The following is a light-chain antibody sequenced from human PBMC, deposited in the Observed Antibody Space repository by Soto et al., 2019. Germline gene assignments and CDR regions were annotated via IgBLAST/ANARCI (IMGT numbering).Light chain of an antibody. Sequence: DIQMTQSPSTLSASVGDTVTITCRASESIDNWLAWYQQKPGQAPKLLISKASNLESGVPSRFSGSGSGTEYTLTISSLQPEDFATYYCQQYNSYWWTFGQGTKVDI. V-gene: IGKV1-5*03. CDR1: ESIDNW. CDR3: QQYNSYWWT. J-gene: IGKJ1*01. CDR2: KAS.